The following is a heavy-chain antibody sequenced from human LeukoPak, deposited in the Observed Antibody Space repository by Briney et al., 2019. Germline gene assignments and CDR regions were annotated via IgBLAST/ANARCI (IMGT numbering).Heavy chain of an antibody. Sequence: PGGSLRLSCVASGFTFSSYWMHWVRQDPRKGLVWVSRINGDGRNINYADSVRGRFTISRDNAKNTLYLQMNSLRAEDTAVYYCARDRRGPGYYYGSGSIYWGQGTLVTVSS. CDR3: ARDRRGPGYYYGSGSIY. CDR1: GFTFSSYW. CDR2: INGDGRNI. D-gene: IGHD3-10*01. V-gene: IGHV3-74*01. J-gene: IGHJ4*02.